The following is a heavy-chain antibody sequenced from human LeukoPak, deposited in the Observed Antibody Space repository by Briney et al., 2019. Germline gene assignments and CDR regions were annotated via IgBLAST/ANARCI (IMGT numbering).Heavy chain of an antibody. Sequence: PSETLSLTCTVSGDSISNYYWSWIRQPPGKGLEWIGYIYTSGSTNYNPSLKSRVTISVDTSKNQISLKLSSVTAADSAVYYCVRRVRYFGQNDYWGQGTLVTVSS. CDR1: GDSISNYY. J-gene: IGHJ4*02. CDR2: IYTSGST. V-gene: IGHV4-4*09. D-gene: IGHD3-9*01. CDR3: VRRVRYFGQNDY.